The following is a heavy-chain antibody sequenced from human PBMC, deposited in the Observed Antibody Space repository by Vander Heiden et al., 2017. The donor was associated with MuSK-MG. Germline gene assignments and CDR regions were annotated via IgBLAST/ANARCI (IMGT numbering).Heavy chain of an antibody. Sequence: QVQLVQSGAEVKKPGSSVKVSCKSSGGTFRNYAISWVRQAPGQGLEWMGAIIPVVSSADYAQKFQVRVTITADESTTTAYMELRRLRSEDTAVYYCANSIATPPRASDVWDQGTVVTVS. CDR2: IIPVVSSA. V-gene: IGHV1-69*12. CDR3: ANSIATPPRASDV. J-gene: IGHJ3*01. D-gene: IGHD6-6*01. CDR1: GGTFRNYA.